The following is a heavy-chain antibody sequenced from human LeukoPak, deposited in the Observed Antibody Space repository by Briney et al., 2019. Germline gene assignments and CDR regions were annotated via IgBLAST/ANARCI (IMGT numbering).Heavy chain of an antibody. Sequence: PGGSLRLSCAASGFTFSSYAMSWVRQAPGKGLEWVSAISGSGGSTYYADSVKGRFTISRDNSKNTLYLQMNSLRAEDTAVYYCAKDPRFLVGSSWYLDYWGQGTLVTVSS. J-gene: IGHJ4*02. D-gene: IGHD6-13*01. CDR1: GFTFSSYA. CDR2: ISGSGGST. CDR3: AKDPRFLVGSSWYLDY. V-gene: IGHV3-23*01.